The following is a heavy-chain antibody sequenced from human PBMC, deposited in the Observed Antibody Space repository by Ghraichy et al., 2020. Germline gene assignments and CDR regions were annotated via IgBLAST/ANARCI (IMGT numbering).Heavy chain of an antibody. CDR1: GFTFSSYS. CDR2: ISSSSTI. D-gene: IGHD3-22*01. CDR3: ARDYYDSSGYYYPAAFDI. J-gene: IGHJ3*02. Sequence: GGSLRLSCAASGFTFSSYSMNWVRQAPGKGLEWVSYISSSSTIYYADSVKGRFTISRDNAKNSLYLQMNSLRDEDTAVYYCARDYYDSSGYYYPAAFDIWGQGTMVTVSS. V-gene: IGHV3-48*02.